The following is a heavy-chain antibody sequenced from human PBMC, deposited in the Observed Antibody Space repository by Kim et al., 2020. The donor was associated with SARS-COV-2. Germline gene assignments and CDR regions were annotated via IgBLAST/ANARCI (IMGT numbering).Heavy chain of an antibody. V-gene: IGHV3-48*02. D-gene: IGHD1-26*01. CDR2: ISSRSSSK. Sequence: GGSLRLSCAASEFTFRTYSMNWVRQAPGKGLEWLSYISSRSSSKTYADSVRGRFTVSRDNDKNSLFLQINDLREEDTAVYYCARRFAGALDAFDIWGQGT. CDR3: ARRFAGALDAFDI. J-gene: IGHJ3*02. CDR1: EFTFRTYS.